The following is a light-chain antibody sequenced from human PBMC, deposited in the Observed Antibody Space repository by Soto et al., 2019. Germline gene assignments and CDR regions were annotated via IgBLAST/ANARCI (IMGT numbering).Light chain of an antibody. Sequence: QSALTQPASVSGSPGQSITISCTGTSSDVGAYDFVSWYQHSPGKAPKLVTFDVTHRPPGVPDRFSGSTSGTSASLAITGLQAEDEADYYCQSYDSRLSAYVFGTGTKVTVL. J-gene: IGLJ1*01. CDR1: SSDVGAYDF. V-gene: IGLV2-14*01. CDR3: QSYDSRLSAYV. CDR2: DVT.